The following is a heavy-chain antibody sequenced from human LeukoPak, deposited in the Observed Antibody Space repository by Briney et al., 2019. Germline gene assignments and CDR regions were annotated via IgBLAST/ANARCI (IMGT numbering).Heavy chain of an antibody. J-gene: IGHJ4*02. V-gene: IGHV1-2*02. CDR2: INPNSGGT. Sequence: GASVKVSCKASGYTFTSYYMHWVRQAPGQGLEWMGWINPNSGGTNYAQKFQGRVTMTRDTSISTAYMELSRLRSDDTAVYYCARAKRTTVTTVDYWGQGTLVTVSS. D-gene: IGHD4-11*01. CDR3: ARAKRTTVTTVDY. CDR1: GYTFTSYY.